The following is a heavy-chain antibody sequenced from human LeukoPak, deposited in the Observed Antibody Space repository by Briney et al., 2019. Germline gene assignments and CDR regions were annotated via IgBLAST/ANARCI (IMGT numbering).Heavy chain of an antibody. CDR3: ARVKRDCSGGSCYSYDY. CDR2: ISGNGDIT. Sequence: GGSLRLSCAASGFTFSSYSMNWVRQAPGKGLEWVSAISGNGDITYYADSVRGRFTISRDNSKNTLYLQMNSLRAEDTAVYYCARVKRDCSGGSCYSYDYWGQGTLVTVSS. D-gene: IGHD2-15*01. J-gene: IGHJ4*02. CDR1: GFTFSSYS. V-gene: IGHV3-23*01.